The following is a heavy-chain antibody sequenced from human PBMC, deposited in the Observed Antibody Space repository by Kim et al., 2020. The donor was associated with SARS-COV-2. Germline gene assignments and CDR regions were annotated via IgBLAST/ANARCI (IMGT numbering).Heavy chain of an antibody. V-gene: IGHV3-53*01. CDR3: ARGKFYYDNSGLTYFDM. J-gene: IGHJ3*02. CDR2: IYSGGST. D-gene: IGHD3-22*01. CDR1: GFTVSSNY. Sequence: GGSLRLSCAASGFTVSSNYMSWVRQAPGKGLEWVSVIYSGGSTYYADSVKGRFTISRDNSKNTLFLQMNSLRAEDTAVYYCARGKFYYDNSGLTYFDMWGQGTMVTVSS.